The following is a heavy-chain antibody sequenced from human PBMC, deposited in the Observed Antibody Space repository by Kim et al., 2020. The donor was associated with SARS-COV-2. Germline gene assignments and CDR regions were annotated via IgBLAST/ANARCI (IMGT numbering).Heavy chain of an antibody. D-gene: IGHD4-17*01. V-gene: IGHV1-3*01. CDR2: INAGNGNT. Sequence: ASVKVSCKASGYTFTSYAMHWVRQAPGQRLEWMGWINAGNGNTKYSQKFPGRVTITRDTSASTAYMELSSLRSEDTAVYYCARDWSGDSSFDYWGQGTLVTVSS. CDR1: GYTFTSYA. CDR3: ARDWSGDSSFDY. J-gene: IGHJ4*02.